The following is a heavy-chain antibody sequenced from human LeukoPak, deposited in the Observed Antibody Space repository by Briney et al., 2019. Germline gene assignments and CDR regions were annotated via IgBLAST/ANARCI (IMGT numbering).Heavy chain of an antibody. CDR2: INPNSGGT. CDR1: GYTFSGYY. Sequence: ASVKVSCKASGYTFSGYYVYWVRQAPGQGLEWMGWINPNSGGTNYAQKFQGRVTMTRDTSISTAYMELSRLRSDDTAVYYCARADYGDDPLDYWGQGTLVTVSS. CDR3: ARADYGDDPLDY. D-gene: IGHD4-17*01. J-gene: IGHJ4*02. V-gene: IGHV1-2*02.